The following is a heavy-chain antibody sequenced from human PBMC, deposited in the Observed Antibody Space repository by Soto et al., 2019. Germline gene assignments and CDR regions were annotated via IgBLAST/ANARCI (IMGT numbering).Heavy chain of an antibody. CDR3: ARVSLGASTIADYSYYGMDV. Sequence: EIQLLESGGALVQPGGSLRLSCAASGFTFSSYAMTWVRQAPGKGLEWVSGISGSADSTHYADFVKGRFIISRDNSKTTLSLQIDNLRAEDTAVYYCARVSLGASTIADYSYYGMDVWCQGTTVTVSS. CDR1: GFTFSSYA. D-gene: IGHD1-26*01. J-gene: IGHJ6*02. V-gene: IGHV3-23*01. CDR2: ISGSADST.